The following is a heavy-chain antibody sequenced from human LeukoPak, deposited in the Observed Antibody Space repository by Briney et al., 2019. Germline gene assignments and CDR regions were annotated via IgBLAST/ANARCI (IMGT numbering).Heavy chain of an antibody. CDR3: ARLVGLSRHGGWFDP. CDR1: GASISSGGYY. V-gene: IGHV4-31*03. J-gene: IGHJ5*02. CDR2: IYYSGST. Sequence: SETLSLTCTVTGASISSGGYYWSWIRQHPGKGLEWIGYIYYSGSTYYNPSLKSRVTISVDTSKNQFSLKLSSVTAADTAVYYCARLVGLSRHGGWFDPWGQGTLVTVSS. D-gene: IGHD3-10*01.